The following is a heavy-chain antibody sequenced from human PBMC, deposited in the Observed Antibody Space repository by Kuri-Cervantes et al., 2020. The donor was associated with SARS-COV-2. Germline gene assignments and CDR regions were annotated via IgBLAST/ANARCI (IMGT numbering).Heavy chain of an antibody. CDR2: IKQDGSEK. CDR1: GFTFSSYW. CDR3: ARGMAYYYGSGSYYYYYYYGMDV. V-gene: IGHV3-7*01. Sequence: GESLKISCAASGFTFSSYWMSWVRQAPGKGLEWVANIKQDGSEKYYVDSVKGRFTISRDNAKNSLYLQMNSLRAEDTAVYYCARGMAYYYGSGSYYYYYYYGMDVWGQGTTVTVSS. J-gene: IGHJ6*02. D-gene: IGHD3-10*01.